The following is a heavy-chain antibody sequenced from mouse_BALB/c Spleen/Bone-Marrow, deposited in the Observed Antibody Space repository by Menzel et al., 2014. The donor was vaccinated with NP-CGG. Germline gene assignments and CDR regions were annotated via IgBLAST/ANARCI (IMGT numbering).Heavy chain of an antibody. J-gene: IGHJ4*01. Sequence: EVQLQQSGAELVKPGASVKLSCTASGFNIKDTYMHWVKQRPEQGLEWIGRIGPANGNTKYDPKFQGKATITADTPSNTAYLQLGSLTSEDTAVYYCARVKLWSYAMDYWGQGTSVTVSS. CDR1: GFNIKDTY. CDR3: ARVKLWSYAMDY. D-gene: IGHD1-1*02. V-gene: IGHV14-3*02. CDR2: IGPANGNT.